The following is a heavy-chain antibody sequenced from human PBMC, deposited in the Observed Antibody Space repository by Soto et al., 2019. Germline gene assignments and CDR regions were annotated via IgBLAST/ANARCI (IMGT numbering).Heavy chain of an antibody. V-gene: IGHV4-31*03. CDR1: GDSISGGASF. J-gene: IGHJ5*02. CDR2: VYYSGSS. Sequence: PSETLSLTSTVSGDSISGGASFWSWIRQPPGKGLEWIANVYYSGSSYYNPSLKSRLTISVDTTKNQFSLQLKSMTAADTAVYYCAKLSCTSSTCYFPGWFDPWVQGTLVTVS. CDR3: AKLSCTSSTCYFPGWFDP. D-gene: IGHD2-2*01.